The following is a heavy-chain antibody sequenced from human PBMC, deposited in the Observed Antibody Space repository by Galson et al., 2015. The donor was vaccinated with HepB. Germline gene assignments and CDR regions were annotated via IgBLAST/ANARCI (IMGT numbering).Heavy chain of an antibody. D-gene: IGHD2-21*01. CDR2: ITGSGGDS. CDR3: AKERRIALPVKVYYFEH. V-gene: IGHV3-23*01. Sequence: SLRLSCAASGFTFTNYAMSWLRQVPGKGLEWVSAITGSGGDSYYADSVKGRFSVSRDNRKNTLYLQMNNVTAEDTAVYYCAKERRIALPVKVYYFEHWGRGNLVTVSS. J-gene: IGHJ4*02. CDR1: GFTFTNYA.